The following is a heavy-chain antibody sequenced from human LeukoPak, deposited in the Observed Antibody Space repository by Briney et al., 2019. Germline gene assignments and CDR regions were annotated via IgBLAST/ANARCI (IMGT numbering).Heavy chain of an antibody. J-gene: IGHJ3*02. Sequence: PWGSLRPSCAASGFTFSSYGMHWVRQAPGKGLEWVAVIRYDGSNKYYADSVKGRFTISRDNSKNTLYLQMNSLRAEDTAVYYCARPYYDSSGYYYWGNAFDIWGQGTMVTVSS. CDR2: IRYDGSNK. CDR3: ARPYYDSSGYYYWGNAFDI. V-gene: IGHV3-33*01. CDR1: GFTFSSYG. D-gene: IGHD3-22*01.